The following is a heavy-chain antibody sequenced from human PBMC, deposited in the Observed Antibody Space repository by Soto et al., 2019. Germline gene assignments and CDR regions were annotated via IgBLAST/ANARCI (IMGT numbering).Heavy chain of an antibody. CDR1: GFTFSSYA. D-gene: IGHD1-26*01. J-gene: IGHJ4*02. CDR3: ARRGSGSYCDY. Sequence: EVQLLESGGGLVQPGGSLRLSCAASGFTFSSYAMRWVRQAPVKGLEWVSAISGSGDSTYYADSVKGRFTISRDNSKNTLYLQMNSLRGEDTAVYYCARRGSGSYCDYWGQGTLVTVSS. V-gene: IGHV3-23*01. CDR2: ISGSGDST.